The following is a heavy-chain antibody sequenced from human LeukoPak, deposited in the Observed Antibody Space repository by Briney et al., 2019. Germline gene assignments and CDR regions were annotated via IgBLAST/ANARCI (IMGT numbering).Heavy chain of an antibody. V-gene: IGHV3-21*01. D-gene: IGHD2-21*02. CDR2: ISGSSSYI. CDR1: GFTFSSYS. Sequence: GGSLRLSCAASGFTFSSYSMNWVRQAPGKGLEWVSSISGSSSYIYYADSVKGRFTISRDNAKNSLYLQMNSLRAEDTAVYYCARDPPPVTAGYYFDYWGQGTLVTVSS. CDR3: ARDPPPVTAGYYFDY. J-gene: IGHJ4*02.